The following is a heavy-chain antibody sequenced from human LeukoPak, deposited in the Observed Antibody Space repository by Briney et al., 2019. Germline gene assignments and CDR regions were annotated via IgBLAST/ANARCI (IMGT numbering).Heavy chain of an antibody. CDR2: ISYDGSNK. Sequence: GGSLRLSCAASGFTFSSYAMHWVRQAPGKGLEWVAVISYDGSNKYYADSAKGRFTISRDNSKNTLYLQMNSLRAEDTAVYYCARGGGYYYDSSGYYFDYWGQGTLVTVSS. D-gene: IGHD3-22*01. J-gene: IGHJ4*02. CDR3: ARGGGYYYDSSGYYFDY. CDR1: GFTFSSYA. V-gene: IGHV3-30*01.